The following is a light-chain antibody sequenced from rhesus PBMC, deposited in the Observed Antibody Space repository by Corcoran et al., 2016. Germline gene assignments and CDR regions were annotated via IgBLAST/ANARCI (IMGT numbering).Light chain of an antibody. CDR2: ADR. Sequence: SYDLTQPPSVSAASGQTASITCGGDNIGSKNVQWYQQKPAQAPILVIYADRERPSGIPERFAGSNSGNTATLTIRGVEAGDEADYYCQVWDSTYKYIFGAGTRLTVL. CDR1: NIGSKN. CDR3: QVWDSTYKYI. J-gene: IGLJ1*01. V-gene: IGLV3-25*02.